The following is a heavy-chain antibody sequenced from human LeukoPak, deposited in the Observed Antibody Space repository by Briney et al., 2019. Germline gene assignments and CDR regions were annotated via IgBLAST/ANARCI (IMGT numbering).Heavy chain of an antibody. CDR2: MSGDGRRT. CDR3: ARDREAPAAGNFDY. V-gene: IGHV3-23*01. Sequence: GGSLRLSCAASGFTFSNDDLNWVRQAPGKGLEWVSSMSGDGRRTYYAGSVKGRFTISRDNAKNSLYLQMNSLRAEGTAVYYCARDREAPAAGNFDYWGQGTLVTVSS. J-gene: IGHJ4*02. D-gene: IGHD6-13*01. CDR1: GFTFSNDD.